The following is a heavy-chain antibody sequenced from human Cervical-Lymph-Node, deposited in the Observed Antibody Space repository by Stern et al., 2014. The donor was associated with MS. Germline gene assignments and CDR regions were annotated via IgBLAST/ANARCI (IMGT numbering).Heavy chain of an antibody. D-gene: IGHD6-19*01. V-gene: IGHV3-23*01. CDR2: ISSSGGST. CDR3: AKDLFRFRAVADPFDY. J-gene: IGHJ4*02. Sequence: EVQLLESGGSLIQPGGSLRLSCAASGFTFNSYAMSWVRQAPGKGLEWVSAISSSGGSTKHADSVKGRFTISRDNSKNTLYLQMNSLRAEDTAVYYCAKDLFRFRAVADPFDYWGQGTLVTVSS. CDR1: GFTFNSYA.